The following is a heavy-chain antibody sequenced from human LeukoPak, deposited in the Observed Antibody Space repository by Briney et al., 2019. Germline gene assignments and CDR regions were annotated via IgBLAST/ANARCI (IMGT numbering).Heavy chain of an antibody. Sequence: PGRSLRLSCAASGYTFSSYGMHWVRQAPGKGLEGVAVIWYGGSNKYYADSVKGRFTISRDNSKNTLYLQMNSLRAEDTAVYYCAKEVASMVLGSWGQGTLVTVSS. V-gene: IGHV3-33*06. D-gene: IGHD3-10*01. CDR3: AKEVASMVLGS. CDR2: IWYGGSNK. J-gene: IGHJ5*02. CDR1: GYTFSSYG.